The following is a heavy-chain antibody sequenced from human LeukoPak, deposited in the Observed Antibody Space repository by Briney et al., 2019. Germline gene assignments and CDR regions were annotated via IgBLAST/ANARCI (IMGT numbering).Heavy chain of an antibody. CDR2: INHSGST. D-gene: IGHD2-15*01. CDR3: ARRGSGYCSGGSCYSRFGY. V-gene: IGHV4-34*01. J-gene: IGHJ4*02. Sequence: PSETLSLTCAVYGGSFSGYYRSWIRQPPGKGLEWIGEINHSGSTNYNPSLKSRVTISVDTSKNQFSLKLSSVTAADTAVYYCARRGSGYCSGGSCYSRFGYWGQGTLVTVSS. CDR1: GGSFSGYY.